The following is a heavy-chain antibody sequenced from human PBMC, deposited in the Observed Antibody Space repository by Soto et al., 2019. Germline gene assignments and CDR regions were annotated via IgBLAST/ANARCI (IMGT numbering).Heavy chain of an antibody. CDR2: IYYSGST. J-gene: IGHJ6*02. D-gene: IGHD6-13*01. CDR3: ARDLQTGPAAAGTGYYYYGMDV. CDR1: GGSISSYY. Sequence: QVQLQELGPGLVKPSETLSLTCTVSGGSISSYYWSWIRQPPGKGLEWIGYIYYSGSTNYNPSLKSRVTLSVDTSKHQFSLQLSSVTDADTAVYYCARDLQTGPAAAGTGYYYYGMDVWGQWTTVTVSS. V-gene: IGHV4-59*01.